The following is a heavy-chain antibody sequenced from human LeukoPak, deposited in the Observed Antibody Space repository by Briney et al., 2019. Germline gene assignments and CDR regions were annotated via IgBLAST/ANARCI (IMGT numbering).Heavy chain of an antibody. J-gene: IGHJ3*02. D-gene: IGHD6-13*01. V-gene: IGHV1-2*02. CDR3: ARIPPRGIAAAVYDAFDI. CDR1: GYTFTGYY. CDR2: INPNSGGT. Sequence: ASVKVSCKASGYTFTGYYMHWVRQAPGQGLEWMGWINPNSGGTNYAQKFQGRVTMTRDTSISTAYMELSRLRSDDTAVYYCARIPPRGIAAAVYDAFDIWGQGTMVTVSS.